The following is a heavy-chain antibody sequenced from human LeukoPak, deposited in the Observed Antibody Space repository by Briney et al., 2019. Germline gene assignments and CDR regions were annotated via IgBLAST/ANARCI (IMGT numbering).Heavy chain of an antibody. V-gene: IGHV3-7*01. D-gene: IGHD3-10*01. CDR1: GFTFSNYW. CDR2: IKQDGSEK. CDR3: AGDPRGSLDY. J-gene: IGHJ4*02. Sequence: PGGSLRLSCAGSGFTFSNYWMTWVRQAPGKRLEWVANIKQDGSEKYYADSVKGRFTISRDNAKNSLYLQMNNLRVEDTAVYYCAGDPRGSLDYWGQGTLVTVS.